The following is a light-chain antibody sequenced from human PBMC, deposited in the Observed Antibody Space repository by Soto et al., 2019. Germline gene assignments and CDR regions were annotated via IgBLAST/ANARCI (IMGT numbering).Light chain of an antibody. Sequence: DIQMTQSPSSLSASVGDRVTITCRASRIIDTYVDWYQQKPGKAPDLLIYLASTLQVGVPSRFSGSGSGTDFTLTISGLQPEDCATYYCEHSYNTPITFGQGTRLDSK. CDR2: LAS. V-gene: IGKV1-39*01. CDR3: EHSYNTPIT. CDR1: RIIDTY. J-gene: IGKJ5*01.